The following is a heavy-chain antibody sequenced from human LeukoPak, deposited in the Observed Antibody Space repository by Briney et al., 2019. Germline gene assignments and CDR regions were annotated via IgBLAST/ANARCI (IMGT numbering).Heavy chain of an antibody. CDR2: ISDSGGGT. CDR1: GFTFSNFD. V-gene: IGHV3-23*01. CDR3: AKVGVGWVAFEY. Sequence: GSLRLSCAASGFTFSNFDMSWVRQAPGKGLQWVSAISDSGGGTFYAVSVKGRFTIPRDNSENTVYLQINSLRAEDTAVYYCAKVGVGWVAFEYWGQGTLVTVP. J-gene: IGHJ4*02. D-gene: IGHD3-16*01.